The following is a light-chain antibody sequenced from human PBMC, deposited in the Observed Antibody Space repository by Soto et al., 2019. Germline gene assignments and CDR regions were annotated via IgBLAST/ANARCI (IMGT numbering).Light chain of an antibody. V-gene: IGKV3-15*01. J-gene: IGKJ1*01. CDR1: QSVSSN. CDR3: QQYNDLPRT. CDR2: GAS. Sequence: EIRMTQSPSTLSVSPGDRATLSCRASQSVSSNLSWYQQKPGQAPRLLIYGASTRGSGIPARFSGSGSGTEFTLTISILQSEDFAVYYCQQYNDLPRTFGQGTKVDIK.